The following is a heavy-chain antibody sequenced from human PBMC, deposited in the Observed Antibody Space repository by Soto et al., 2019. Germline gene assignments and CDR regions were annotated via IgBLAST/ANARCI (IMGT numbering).Heavy chain of an antibody. J-gene: IGHJ2*01. CDR1: GGTFSNYP. CDR2: IIPIFGTV. D-gene: IGHD5-12*01. Sequence: QVQLVQSGAEVKKPGSSVKVSCKASGGTFSNYPISWVRQAPGQGLEWMGGIIPIFGTVNYAQKFQGRVTVNADESTSTAYMELSRLRSEDAAVYYCARGNHRWLQLWYFDLWGRGTLVTVSS. V-gene: IGHV1-69*12. CDR3: ARGNHRWLQLWYFDL.